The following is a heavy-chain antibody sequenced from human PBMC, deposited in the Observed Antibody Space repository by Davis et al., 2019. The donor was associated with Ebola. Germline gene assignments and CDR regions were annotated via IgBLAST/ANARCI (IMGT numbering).Heavy chain of an antibody. CDR3: ARDPTRLLWFGELRKPFDY. CDR2: ISYDGSNK. V-gene: IGHV3-30-3*01. D-gene: IGHD3-10*01. CDR1: GFTFSSYA. J-gene: IGHJ4*02. Sequence: GGSLRLSCTASGFTFSSYAIYWVRQAPDKGLEWVALISYDGSNKYYADSVKGRFTISRDNSKNTMYLQMNSLRAEDTAVYYCARDPTRLLWFGELRKPFDYWGQGTLVTVSS.